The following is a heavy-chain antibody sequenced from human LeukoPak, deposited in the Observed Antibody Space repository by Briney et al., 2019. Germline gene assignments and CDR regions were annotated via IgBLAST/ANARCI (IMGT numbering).Heavy chain of an antibody. Sequence: SETLSLTCAVYGGSFSGYYWSWIRQPPGKGLEWIGEINHSGSTNYNPSLKSRVTISVGTSKNQFSLKLSSVTAADTAVYYCARGVYCSSTSCYDNWFDPWGQGTLVTVSS. CDR3: ARGVYCSSTSCYDNWFDP. D-gene: IGHD2-2*01. J-gene: IGHJ5*02. V-gene: IGHV4-34*01. CDR1: GGSFSGYY. CDR2: INHSGST.